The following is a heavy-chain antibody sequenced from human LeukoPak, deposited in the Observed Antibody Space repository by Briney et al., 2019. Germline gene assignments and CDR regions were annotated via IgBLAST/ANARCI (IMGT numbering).Heavy chain of an antibody. V-gene: IGHV4-34*01. CDR2: INHSGST. J-gene: IGHJ6*03. CDR1: GGSFSGYY. Sequence: SETLSLTCAVYGGSFSGYYWSWIRQPPGKGLEWIGEINHSGSTNYNPSLKSRVTISVDTSKNQFSLRLSSVTAADTAVYYCAKTGGSTNYYYYYYMDVWGKGTTVTVSS. D-gene: IGHD5-12*01. CDR3: AKTGGSTNYYYYYYMDV.